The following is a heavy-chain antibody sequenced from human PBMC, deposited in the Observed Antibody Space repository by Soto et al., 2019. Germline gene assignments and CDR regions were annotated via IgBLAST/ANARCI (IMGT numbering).Heavy chain of an antibody. J-gene: IGHJ6*02. CDR3: ARGKYYDFWSGLLGGMDV. CDR1: GGSISSYY. D-gene: IGHD3-3*01. Sequence: TLSLTCTVSGGSISSYYWSWIRQPPGKGLEWIGYIYYSGSTNYNPSLKSRVTISVDTSKNQFSLKLSSVTAADTAVYYCARGKYYDFWSGLLGGMDVWGQGTTVTVSS. V-gene: IGHV4-59*01. CDR2: IYYSGST.